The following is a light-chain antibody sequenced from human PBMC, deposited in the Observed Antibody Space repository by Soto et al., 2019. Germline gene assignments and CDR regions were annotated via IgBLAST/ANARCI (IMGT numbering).Light chain of an antibody. V-gene: IGLV1-44*01. CDR3: AAWDDSLNSPRML. CDR2: SNN. J-gene: IGLJ2*01. CDR1: YSNIGSNT. Sequence: QSVLTQPPSVSATPGQRVTISCSGTYSNIGSNTVAWYQRLPGTAPKLLIYSNNERPSGVPDRFAGSKSGSSASLAISGLQSDDEADEYCAAWDDSLNSPRMLFGGGTKLTVL.